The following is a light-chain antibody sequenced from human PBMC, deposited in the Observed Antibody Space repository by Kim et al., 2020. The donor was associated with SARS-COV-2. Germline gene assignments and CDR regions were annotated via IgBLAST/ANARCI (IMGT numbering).Light chain of an antibody. CDR1: QSVSSN. CDR3: QHYNNGPYT. CDR2: GAS. V-gene: IGKV3-15*01. J-gene: IGKJ2*01. Sequence: EIVMTQSPATLSVSPGERATLSCRASQSVSSNLAWYQQKPGQAPRLLIYGASTRATGIPARFSGSGSGTAFTLTISSLQSEDFVVYYCQHYNNGPYTCGLGTKVEN.